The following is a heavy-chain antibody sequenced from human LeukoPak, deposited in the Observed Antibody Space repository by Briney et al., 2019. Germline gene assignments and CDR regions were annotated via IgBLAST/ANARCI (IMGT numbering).Heavy chain of an antibody. D-gene: IGHD4-23*01. CDR3: ARGDGHGGIDY. J-gene: IGHJ4*02. CDR2: IIPILGIA. CDR1: GGTFSSYA. V-gene: IGHV1-69*04. Sequence: GASVKVSCKASGGTFSSYAISWVRQAPGQGLEWMGRIIPILGIANYAQKFQGRVTITADKSTSTAYMELSSLRSEDTAVYYCARGDGHGGIDYWGQGTLVTVSS.